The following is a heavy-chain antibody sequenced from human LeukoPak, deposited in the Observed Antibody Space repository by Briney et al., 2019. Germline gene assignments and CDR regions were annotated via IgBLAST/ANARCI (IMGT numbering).Heavy chain of an antibody. J-gene: IGHJ4*02. V-gene: IGHV2-5*02. CDR3: AHLIAASGGIEARFDS. Sequence: SGPTLVKPTQTLTLTCTFSGFSLNIGGVGVGWIRQPPGKALEWLALIYWDDDKRYSPSLKTRLTITKDTSKNQVVLTMSNMDPVDTATYYCAHLIAASGGIEARFDSWGQGTLVTVSS. CDR2: IYWDDDK. CDR1: GFSLNIGGVG. D-gene: IGHD6-13*01.